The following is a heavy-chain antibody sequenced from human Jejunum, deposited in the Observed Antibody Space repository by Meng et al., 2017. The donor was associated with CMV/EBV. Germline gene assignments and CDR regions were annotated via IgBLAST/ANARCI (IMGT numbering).Heavy chain of an antibody. CDR2: IYTSGST. J-gene: IGHJ5*01. CDR3: ARESGSYYWFDS. V-gene: IGHV4-4*07. CDR1: AGPSRGYY. Sequence: LPGSGQGVGKSSVSLSLTLCVAAGPSRGYYWGWIPPPPGKGLEWVGRIYTSGSTHYNPSLKSRLTMSVDLAKNQISLMLSHVTAADTAVYYCARESGSYYWFDSWGQGTLVTVSS. D-gene: IGHD1-26*01.